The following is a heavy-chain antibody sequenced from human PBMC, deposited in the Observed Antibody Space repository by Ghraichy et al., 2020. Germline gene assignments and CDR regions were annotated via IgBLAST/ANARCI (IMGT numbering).Heavy chain of an antibody. CDR3: ATVKSPSSHWYRFGRRYFQH. J-gene: IGHJ1*01. Sequence: ASVKVSCKVSGYTLTELSMHWVRQAPGKGLEWMGGFDPEDGETIYAQKFQGRVTMTEDTSTDTAYMELSSLRSEDTAVYYCATVKSPSSHWYRFGRRYFQHWGQGTLVTVSS. CDR2: FDPEDGET. D-gene: IGHD3-10*01. V-gene: IGHV1-24*01. CDR1: GYTLTELS.